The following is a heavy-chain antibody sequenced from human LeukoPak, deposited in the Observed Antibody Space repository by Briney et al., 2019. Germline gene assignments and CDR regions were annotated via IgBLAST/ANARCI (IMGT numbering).Heavy chain of an antibody. V-gene: IGHV4-4*07. CDR1: GGSISSYY. D-gene: IGHD3-22*01. J-gene: IGHJ3*02. CDR2: IYTSGST. Sequence: SETLSLTCTVSGGSISSYYWSWIRQPAGKGLEWIGRIYTSGSTNYNPSLKSRVTMSVDTSKNQFSLKLSSVTAADTAVYYCARGRQYYYDSSGFKNAFDIWAKGQWSPSLQ. CDR3: ARGRQYYYDSSGFKNAFDI.